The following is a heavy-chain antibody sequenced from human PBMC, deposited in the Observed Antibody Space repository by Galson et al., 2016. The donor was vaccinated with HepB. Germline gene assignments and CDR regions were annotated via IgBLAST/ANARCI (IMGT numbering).Heavy chain of an antibody. CDR3: TRNFDL. J-gene: IGHJ2*01. CDR2: IKKDGSEI. V-gene: IGHV3-7*04. CDR1: GFTLGNYW. Sequence: SLRLSCAASGFTLGNYWMNWARQAPGKGQEWLANIKKDGSEINYVDSVKGRFTISRDNAKNSLYLQMNSLRAEDTALYYCTRNFDLWGRGTQVTVSS.